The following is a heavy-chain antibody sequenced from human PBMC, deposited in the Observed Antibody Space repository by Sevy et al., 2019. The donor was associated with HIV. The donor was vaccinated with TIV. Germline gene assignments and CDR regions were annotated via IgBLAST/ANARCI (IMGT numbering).Heavy chain of an antibody. V-gene: IGHV3-30-3*01. J-gene: IGHJ6*02. CDR1: GFAFSNYYA. CDR3: ARPRANYVDNYFFYAMDV. CDR2: ISYDGNDK. D-gene: IGHD4-17*01. Sequence: GGSLRLSCVASGFAFSNYYAMYWVRQAPGKGLKWVALISYDGNDKYYADSVKGRFTISRDNFKNTLYLQMNSLTAEETAVYYCARPRANYVDNYFFYAMDVWGQGTTVTVSS.